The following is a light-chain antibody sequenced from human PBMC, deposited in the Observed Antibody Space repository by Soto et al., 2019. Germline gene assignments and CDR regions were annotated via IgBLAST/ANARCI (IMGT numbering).Light chain of an antibody. V-gene: IGLV2-23*02. CDR1: SSNIGSYNF. CDR2: EVS. J-gene: IGLJ3*02. CDR3: CSYAGNNTLV. Sequence: QSALTQPASVSGSRGQSITISCTGNSSNIGSYNFVSWYRQYPGKAPELIIYEVSQRPSTFFNRFSGSKSGNTASLTVSGLQSDDEADYYCCSYAGNNTLVFGGGTKLTVL.